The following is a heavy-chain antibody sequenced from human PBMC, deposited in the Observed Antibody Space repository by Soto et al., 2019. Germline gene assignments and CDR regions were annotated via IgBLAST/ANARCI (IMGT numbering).Heavy chain of an antibody. V-gene: IGHV3-9*01. CDR1: GFTFDDYA. CDR2: ISWNIGSI. J-gene: IGHJ4*02. CDR3: AKAHAWELRFVFDY. Sequence: CLRLSCAASGFTFDDYAMHWVRQAPGKGLEWVSGISWNIGSIGYADSVKGRFTISRDNAKNSLYLQMNSLRAEDTALYYCAKAHAWELRFVFDYRGQGTLVTVSS. D-gene: IGHD1-26*01.